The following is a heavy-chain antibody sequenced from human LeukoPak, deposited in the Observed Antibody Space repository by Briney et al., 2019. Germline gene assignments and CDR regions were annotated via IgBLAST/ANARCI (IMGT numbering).Heavy chain of an antibody. V-gene: IGHV3-23*01. CDR2: ISTSGVST. CDR1: GFTFSSYA. Sequence: GGSLRCSCAASGFTFSSYAMTWVRQAPGKGLEWVSSISTSGVSTNYAVSVKGRFTISRDNSKTMVYLQMNSLRAEDTAVYYCAKNTSGTYLDYWGQGILVTVSS. D-gene: IGHD1-26*01. J-gene: IGHJ4*02. CDR3: AKNTSGTYLDY.